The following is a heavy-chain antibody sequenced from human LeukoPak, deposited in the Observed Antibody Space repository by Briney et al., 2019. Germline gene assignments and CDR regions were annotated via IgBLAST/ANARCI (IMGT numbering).Heavy chain of an antibody. CDR1: GYSFTSYY. CDR2: INPSGGST. D-gene: IGHD3-10*01. CDR3: ARDKGTMVRGVIPALYAFDI. V-gene: IGHV1-46*01. Sequence: ASVKVSCKASGYSFTSYYMHWVRQAPGQGLEWMGMINPSGGSTSYAQKFQGSVTMTRDTSTTTVYMELSSLRSGDTAVYYCARDKGTMVRGVIPALYAFDIWGQGTMVTVSS. J-gene: IGHJ3*02.